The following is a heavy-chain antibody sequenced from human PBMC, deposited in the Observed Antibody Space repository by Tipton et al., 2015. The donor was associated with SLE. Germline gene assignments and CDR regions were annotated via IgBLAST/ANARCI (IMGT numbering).Heavy chain of an antibody. V-gene: IGHV3-48*03. CDR2: ISNSGYTI. D-gene: IGHD4/OR15-4a*01. CDR1: GFTFRSYS. CDR3: TKRTSGANPFDY. Sequence: SLRLSCAASGFTFRSYSMNWVRQAPGKGLEWVSYISNSGYTIHYAESVKGRFTISRDNAKNSVNLQMNSLRAEDTAVYYCTKRTSGANPFDYWGQGTLVTVSS. J-gene: IGHJ4*02.